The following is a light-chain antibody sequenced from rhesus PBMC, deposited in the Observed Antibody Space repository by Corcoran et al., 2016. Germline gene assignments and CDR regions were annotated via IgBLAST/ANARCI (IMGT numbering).Light chain of an antibody. CDR1: SSDVGTYNY. V-gene: IGLV2S7*01. Sequence: QSAPTQPPSVSGSPGQSVTISCAGTSSDVGTYNYVSWYQQHPGEPPKLMIYEVTKRPSGVSDRFSGSKSGNTASLTISGLQTEDEADYYCCSYSNSRNYIFGTGTRLIVL. CDR3: CSYSNSRNYI. CDR2: EVT. J-gene: IGLJ1*01.